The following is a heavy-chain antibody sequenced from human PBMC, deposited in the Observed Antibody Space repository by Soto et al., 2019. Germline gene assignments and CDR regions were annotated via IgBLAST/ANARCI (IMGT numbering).Heavy chain of an antibody. J-gene: IGHJ6*02. D-gene: IGHD1-1*01. CDR1: GGSISSSNW. Sequence: QVQLQESGPGLVKPSGTLSLTCAVSGGSISSSNWWSWVRQPPGKGLEWIGEIYHSGSTNYNPSLKSRVTISVDKSKNQFSLKLSSVTAADTAAYYCALQARTYYYYYGMDVWGQGTTVTVSS. CDR2: IYHSGST. V-gene: IGHV4-4*02. CDR3: ALQARTYYYYYGMDV.